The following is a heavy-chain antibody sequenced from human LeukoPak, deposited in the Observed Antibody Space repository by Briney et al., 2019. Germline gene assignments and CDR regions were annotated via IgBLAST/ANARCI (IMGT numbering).Heavy chain of an antibody. D-gene: IGHD3-10*01. CDR3: ARDLSVYAWFGESEVRSPGYGMDV. V-gene: IGHV3-11*04. CDR2: ISSSGGAI. Sequence: GGSLRLSCAASGFSFSDYAMTWVRQAPGKGLEGISYISSSGGAIFYADSVQGRFTISRDNSKNTLYLQMNSLRAEDTAVYYCARDLSVYAWFGESEVRSPGYGMDVWGQGTTVTVSS. CDR1: GFSFSDYA. J-gene: IGHJ6*02.